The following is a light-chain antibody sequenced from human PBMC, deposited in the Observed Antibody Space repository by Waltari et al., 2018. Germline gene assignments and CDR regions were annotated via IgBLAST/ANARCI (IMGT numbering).Light chain of an antibody. CDR2: DVS. CDR3: SSYTSSSTKV. CDR1: SSDAGGYNY. Sequence: QSALTQPASVPGSPGKSITISCTGTSSDAGGYNYVSWYQQHPGKAPKLMIYDVSNRPSGVSNRFSGSKSGNTASLTISGLQAEDEADYYCSSYTSSSTKVFGGGTKLTVL. J-gene: IGLJ2*01. V-gene: IGLV2-14*01.